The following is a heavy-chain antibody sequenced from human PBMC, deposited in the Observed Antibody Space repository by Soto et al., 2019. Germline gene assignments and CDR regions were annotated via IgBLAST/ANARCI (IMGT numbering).Heavy chain of an antibody. Sequence: QVQLQESGPGLVKPSQTLSLTCTVSGGSISSGGYYWSWIRQPPGKGLEWIGDIYYSGSIYYNPSLKSRVTISVDTSKNRFSLKLSSVTAADTVGYYCARVRGGGPFDDWGQGTLVTVSS. V-gene: IGHV4-31*03. J-gene: IGHJ4*02. CDR2: IYYSGSI. CDR1: GGSISSGGYY. CDR3: ARVRGGGPFDD. D-gene: IGHD1-26*01.